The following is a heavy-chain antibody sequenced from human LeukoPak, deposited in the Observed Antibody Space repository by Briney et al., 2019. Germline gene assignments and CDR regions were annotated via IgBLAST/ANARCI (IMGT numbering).Heavy chain of an antibody. V-gene: IGHV4-59*01. CDR2: IYYSEST. Sequence: SETLSLTCTVSGGSISGYYWSWIRQPPGKGLEWIGYIYYSESTNYNPSLKSRVTISVDTSKNQFSLKLSSVTAADTAVYYCARDRRAYDFWSGYYQDWGQGTLVTVSS. D-gene: IGHD3-3*01. J-gene: IGHJ4*02. CDR1: GGSISGYY. CDR3: ARDRRAYDFWSGYYQD.